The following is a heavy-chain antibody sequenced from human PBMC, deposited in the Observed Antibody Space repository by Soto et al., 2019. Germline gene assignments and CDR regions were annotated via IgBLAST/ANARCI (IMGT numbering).Heavy chain of an antibody. CDR3: ATTGYDGQFDY. V-gene: IGHV1-24*01. Sequence: QVQLVQSGAEVKKPGASVKVSCKVSGYTLTELSMHWVRQAPGKGLEWMGGFDPEDGETIYAQKFQCRGTMTEDTATDTAYMELSSLKSADAAVYYCATTGYDGQFDYWGQGTLVTVSS. CDR2: FDPEDGET. J-gene: IGHJ4*02. CDR1: GYTLTELS. D-gene: IGHD3-3*01.